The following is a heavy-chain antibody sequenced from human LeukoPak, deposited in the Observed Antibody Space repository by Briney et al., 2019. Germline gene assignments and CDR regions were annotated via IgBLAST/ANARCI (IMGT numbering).Heavy chain of an antibody. V-gene: IGHV3-7*03. Sequence: GGSLRLSCAASGFIFNSYWMNWLRQAPGKGLEWVANVDRDGSEKYYVGSVEGRFTISRDNAKNSLYLQMNSLRVEDTAVYYCARGWASSRRKAFDIWGQGTIVTVSS. CDR3: ARGWASSRRKAFDI. J-gene: IGHJ3*02. CDR1: GFIFNSYW. D-gene: IGHD3-16*01. CDR2: VDRDGSEK.